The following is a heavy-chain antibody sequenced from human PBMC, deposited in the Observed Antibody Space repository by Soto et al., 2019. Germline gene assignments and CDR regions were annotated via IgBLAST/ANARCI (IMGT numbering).Heavy chain of an antibody. CDR1: GDTFRNQA. CDR2: IIPLLSTP. J-gene: IGHJ3*02. Sequence: SVKVSCKASGDTFRNQAFSWVRQAPGQGLEWMGGIIPLLSTPKYAQKFQARVTITADESTNTVYMELSSLRSEDTAIYYCAKHPTLSFDIWGQGTMVTVSS. CDR3: AKHPTLSFDI. D-gene: IGHD2-15*01. V-gene: IGHV1-69*13.